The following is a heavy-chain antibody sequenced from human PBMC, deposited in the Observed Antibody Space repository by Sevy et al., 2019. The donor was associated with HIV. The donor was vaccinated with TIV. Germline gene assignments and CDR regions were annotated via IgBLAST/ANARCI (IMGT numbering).Heavy chain of an antibody. J-gene: IGHJ4*02. CDR3: ARDNYDSSGYYYEYYFDY. CDR2: INPNSGGT. CDR1: GYTFTGYY. Sequence: ASVKVSCKASGYTFTGYYMHWVRQAPGQGLEWMGWINPNSGGTNYAQKLQGRVIMTRDTSISAAYMELSRLRSDATAVYYCARDNYDSSGYYYEYYFDYWGQGTLVTVSS. D-gene: IGHD3-22*01. V-gene: IGHV1-2*02.